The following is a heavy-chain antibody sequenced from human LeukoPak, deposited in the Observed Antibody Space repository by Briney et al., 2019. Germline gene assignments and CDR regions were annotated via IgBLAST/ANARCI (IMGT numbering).Heavy chain of an antibody. CDR2: IYHSGST. CDR3: ARRVMVTTDYFDY. D-gene: IGHD4-17*01. Sequence: PSETLSLTCTVSGYSTNSAYYWGWIRQPPGKGLQWIGSIYHSGSTHYNPSLKSRVTMSVDTSKNKFSLKLSSVTAADTAVYYCARRVMVTTDYFDYWGQGTLVTVSS. V-gene: IGHV4-38-2*02. J-gene: IGHJ4*02. CDR1: GYSTNSAYY.